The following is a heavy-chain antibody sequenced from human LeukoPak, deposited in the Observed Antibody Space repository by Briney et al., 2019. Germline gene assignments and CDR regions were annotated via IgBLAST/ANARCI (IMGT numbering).Heavy chain of an antibody. V-gene: IGHV1-46*01. CDR3: ARMLRHLYYDFWSGYYNNFDY. D-gene: IGHD3-3*01. J-gene: IGHJ4*02. CDR1: GYTFTSYF. CDR2: INSSVGST. Sequence: ASVKVSCKASGYTFTSYFMHWVRQAPGQGLEGLGIINSSVGSTSYAQKFQSRVTMTRDMSTNTVYMELSSLRSADTAVYYCARMLRHLYYDFWSGYYNNFDYWGEGTLVTVSS.